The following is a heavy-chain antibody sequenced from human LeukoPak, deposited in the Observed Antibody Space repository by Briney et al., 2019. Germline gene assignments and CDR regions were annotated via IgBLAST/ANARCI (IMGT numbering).Heavy chain of an antibody. Sequence: GGSLRLSCAASGFTFSSFDMNWVRQAPGKGLEWISYISSSSTTIFYADSVKGRFTISRDNAKNSLYLQMNSLRAEDTALYHCARVYADYYYYYMDVWGKGTTVTVSS. CDR2: ISSSSTTI. D-gene: IGHD2-8*01. CDR3: ARVYADYYYYYMDV. J-gene: IGHJ6*03. CDR1: GFTFSSFD. V-gene: IGHV3-48*01.